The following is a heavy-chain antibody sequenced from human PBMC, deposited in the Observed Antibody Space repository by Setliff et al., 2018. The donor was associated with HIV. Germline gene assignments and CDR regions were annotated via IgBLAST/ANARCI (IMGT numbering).Heavy chain of an antibody. V-gene: IGHV4-39*01. D-gene: IGHD1-26*01. J-gene: IGHJ3*02. Sequence: SETLSLTCNVSVGSFSNTDYYWGWIRQSPGKGLEWIGSFHYSGPASYNPSLRRRVTISIDTSKNQFSLRLTSVTAADTGVYFCARLFQWVSYGFDIWGQGTMVTVSS. CDR3: ARLFQWVSYGFDI. CDR2: FHYSGPA. CDR1: VGSFSNTDYY.